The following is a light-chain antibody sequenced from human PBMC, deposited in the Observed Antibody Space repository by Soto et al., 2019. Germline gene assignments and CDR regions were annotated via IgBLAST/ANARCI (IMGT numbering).Light chain of an antibody. CDR2: GAS. V-gene: IGKV3-20*01. Sequence: EIVLTQSPGTLSLSPGERATLSCRASRSVSNNYVAWYQRKPGQAPRLLIYGASSRATDIPRRFSGSGSWTDFTNTNTRLEPEDFAVYYCEQYGSSPPTLGQGTNVESK. CDR3: EQYGSSPPT. CDR1: RSVSNNY. J-gene: IGKJ1*01.